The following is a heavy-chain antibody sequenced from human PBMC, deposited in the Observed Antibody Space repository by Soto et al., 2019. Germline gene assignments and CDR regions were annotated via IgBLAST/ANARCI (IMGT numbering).Heavy chain of an antibody. D-gene: IGHD3-3*01. Sequence: GGSLRLSCAASGFTFSSYGMHWVRQAPGKGLEWVAVISYDGSNKYYADSVKGRFTISRDNSKNTLYLQMNSLRAEDTAVYYCAKAHVLRFLEWWNYYYYYGMDVWGQGTTVTVSS. J-gene: IGHJ6*02. CDR1: GFTFSSYG. CDR2: ISYDGSNK. CDR3: AKAHVLRFLEWWNYYYYYGMDV. V-gene: IGHV3-30*18.